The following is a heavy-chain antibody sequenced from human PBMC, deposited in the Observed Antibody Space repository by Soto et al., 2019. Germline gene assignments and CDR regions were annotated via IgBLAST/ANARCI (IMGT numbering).Heavy chain of an antibody. CDR1: GFTFDDYA. Sequence: PGGSLRLSCAASGFTFDDYAMHWVRQAPGKGLEWVSGISWNSGSIGYADSVKGRFTISRDNAKNSLYLQMNSLRAEDTALYYCAKDIGRNYYYCMDVWGKGTSVTVSS. V-gene: IGHV3-9*01. CDR2: ISWNSGSI. D-gene: IGHD1-26*01. CDR3: AKDIGRNYYYCMDV. J-gene: IGHJ6*03.